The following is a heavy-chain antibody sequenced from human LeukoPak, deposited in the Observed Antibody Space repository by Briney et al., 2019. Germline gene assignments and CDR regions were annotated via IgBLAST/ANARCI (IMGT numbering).Heavy chain of an antibody. V-gene: IGHV1-24*01. J-gene: IGHJ5*02. CDR3: ARDLGYCSGGSCRGWFDP. CDR2: FDPEDGET. Sequence: GASVKVSCKVSGYTLTELSMHWVRQAPGKGLEWMGGFDPEDGETIYAQKFQGRVTMTEDTSTDTAYMELSSLRSEDTAVYYCARDLGYCSGGSCRGWFDPWGQGTLVTVSS. CDR1: GYTLTELS. D-gene: IGHD2-15*01.